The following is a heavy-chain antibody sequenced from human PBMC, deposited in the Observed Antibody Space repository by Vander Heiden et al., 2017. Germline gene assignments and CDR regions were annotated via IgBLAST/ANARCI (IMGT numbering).Heavy chain of an antibody. J-gene: IGHJ4*02. Sequence: EVQLVGSGGGLVQPRGSLRLSCAASGFTFSGYSMYWVRQAPGKGLEWVSSIRRSSSYISYADSGKGRFTISRDNAKNSLYLQMNRLRPDDTAVYYCASWSVERIAARLPHYWVQGSLVTNSS. CDR2: IRRSSSYI. V-gene: IGHV3-21*01. D-gene: IGHD6-6*01. CDR3: ASWSVERIAARLPHY. CDR1: GFTFSGYS.